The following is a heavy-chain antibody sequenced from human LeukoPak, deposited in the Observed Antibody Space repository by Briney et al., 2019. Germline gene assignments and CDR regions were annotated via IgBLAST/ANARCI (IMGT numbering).Heavy chain of an antibody. CDR3: AKGRITMVRGVSMDV. D-gene: IGHD3-10*01. Sequence: PGGSLRLSCAASGFTFSSYGMSWVRQAPGKGLEWVSSISGNGIDTYYADSVKGRFTVSRDNSKNTLFLQMNSPRAEDTAVYYCAKGRITMVRGVSMDVWGKGTTVTVSS. CDR2: ISGNGIDT. V-gene: IGHV3-23*01. CDR1: GFTFSSYG. J-gene: IGHJ6*04.